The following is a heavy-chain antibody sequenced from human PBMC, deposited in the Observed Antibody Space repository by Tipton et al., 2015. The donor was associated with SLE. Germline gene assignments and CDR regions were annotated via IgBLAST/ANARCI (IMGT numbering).Heavy chain of an antibody. CDR1: GGSFSSYY. J-gene: IGHJ6*03. Sequence: TLSLTCTVSGGSFSSYYWSWVRQTPGKGLEWIGYAYHSRPTNYNPSLKSRVTISEDTSKSEFSLNLRSVTAADTAVYYCARGSYYMDVWDKGTTVTVSS. CDR3: ARGSYYMDV. V-gene: IGHV4-59*12. CDR2: AYHSRPT.